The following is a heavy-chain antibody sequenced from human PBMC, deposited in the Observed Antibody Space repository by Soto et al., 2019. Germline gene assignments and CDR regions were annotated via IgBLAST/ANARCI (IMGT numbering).Heavy chain of an antibody. D-gene: IGHD2-15*01. CDR1: GDSVSSNNIA. V-gene: IGHV6-1*01. Sequence: QVQLQQSGPGLVKPSQTLSLTCAVSGDSVSSNNIAWNWLRQSPWRGLEWLGRTYYRSKWYNEYAVSVRSRITSNLDTSQNQFSLKLNSVTPEERAVYYCARGRWSRFDYWGQGAQVTVT. CDR2: TYYRSKWYN. J-gene: IGHJ4*02. CDR3: ARGRWSRFDY.